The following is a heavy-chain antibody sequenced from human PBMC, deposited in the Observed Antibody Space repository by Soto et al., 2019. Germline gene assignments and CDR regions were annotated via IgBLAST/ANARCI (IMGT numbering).Heavy chain of an antibody. V-gene: IGHV1-18*01. CDR1: GYTFTSYG. D-gene: IGHD1-1*01. CDR2: ISAYNGNT. Sequence: QVQLVQSGAEVKKPGASVKVSCKASGYTFTSYGISWVRQASGQGLEWRGWISAYNGNTKYAQKLQGRVTMPXDTSTSTAYMELRSLRSDDTAVYYCARDEAYKWNDGGWFDPWGQGTLVTVSS. CDR3: ARDEAYKWNDGGWFDP. J-gene: IGHJ5*02.